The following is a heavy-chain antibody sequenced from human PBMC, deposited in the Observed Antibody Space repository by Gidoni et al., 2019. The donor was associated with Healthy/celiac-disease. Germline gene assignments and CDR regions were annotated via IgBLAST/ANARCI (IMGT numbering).Heavy chain of an antibody. CDR3: ASTRYCSSTSCYQDAEYFQH. CDR1: GYTFTSYY. J-gene: IGHJ1*01. CDR2: INPRGGST. Sequence: QVQLVQSGADVKKPGAAVQVSCKASGYTFTSYYMPWVRQAPGQGLEWMGIINPRGGSTSYAQKFQGRGTMTRDTSTSTVYMELSSLRSEDTAVYYCASTRYCSSTSCYQDAEYFQHWGQGTLVTVSS. D-gene: IGHD2-2*01. V-gene: IGHV1-46*01.